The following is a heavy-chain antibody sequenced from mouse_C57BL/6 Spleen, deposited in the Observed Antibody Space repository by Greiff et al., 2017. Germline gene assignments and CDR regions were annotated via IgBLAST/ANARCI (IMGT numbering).Heavy chain of an antibody. CDR2: ISDGGSYT. D-gene: IGHD2-3*01. CDR3: ARERVYDGYCVGDY. CDR1: GFTFSSYA. Sequence: EVQRVESGGGLVKPGGSLKLSCAASGFTFSSYAMSWVRQTPEKRLGWVATISDGGSYTYYPDNVKGRFTISRDSAKDNLYLQMCHLKSEDTAMCYCARERVYDGYCVGDYWGRGTTRAVSS. J-gene: IGHJ2*01. V-gene: IGHV5-4*01.